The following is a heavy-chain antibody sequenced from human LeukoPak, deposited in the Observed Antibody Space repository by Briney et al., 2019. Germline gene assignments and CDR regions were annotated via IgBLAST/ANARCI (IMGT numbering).Heavy chain of an antibody. J-gene: IGHJ4*02. V-gene: IGHV1-69*13. D-gene: IGHD2-15*01. CDR3: ARGYCSGGSCPTGFDY. Sequence: ASVKVSCKASGGTFNSYAISWVRQAPGQGLEWMGGIIPIFGTANYAQKFQGRVTITADESTSTAYMELSSLRSEDTAVYYCARGYCSGGSCPTGFDYWGQGTLVTVSS. CDR1: GGTFNSYA. CDR2: IIPIFGTA.